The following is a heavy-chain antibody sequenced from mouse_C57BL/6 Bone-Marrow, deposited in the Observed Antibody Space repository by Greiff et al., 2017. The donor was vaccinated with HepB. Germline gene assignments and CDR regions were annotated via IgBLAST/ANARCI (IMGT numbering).Heavy chain of an antibody. D-gene: IGHD1-1*01. CDR2: ISYDGSN. V-gene: IGHV3-6*01. J-gene: IGHJ2*01. CDR1: GYSITSGYY. CDR3: ARGLLSFDY. Sequence: EVQLQQSGPGLVKPSQSLSLTCSVTGYSITSGYYWNWIRQFPGNKLEWMGYISYDGSNNYNPSLKNRISITRDTSKNQFFLKLNSVTTEDTATYYCARGLLSFDYWGQGTTLTVSS.